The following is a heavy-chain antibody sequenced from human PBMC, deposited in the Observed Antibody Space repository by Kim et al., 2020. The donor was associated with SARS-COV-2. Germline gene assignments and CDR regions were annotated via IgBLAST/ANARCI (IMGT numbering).Heavy chain of an antibody. Sequence: NPSPKSRLTISGDTSKNQFSLKLSAVTAADTALYYCARLPFAWDGNAFDIWGQGTMVTVSS. V-gene: IGHV4-4*09. CDR3: ARLPFAWDGNAFDI. J-gene: IGHJ3*02. D-gene: IGHD1-26*01.